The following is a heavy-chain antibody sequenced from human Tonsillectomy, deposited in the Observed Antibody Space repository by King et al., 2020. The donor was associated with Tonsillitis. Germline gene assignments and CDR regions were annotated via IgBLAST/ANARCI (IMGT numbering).Heavy chain of an antibody. J-gene: IGHJ5*02. Sequence: VQLVESGGGVVQPGRSLRLSCSASGFTFSTYAMHWVRQAPGKGLEWVALIWYDGSNEHYADSVKGRFTISRDNFKNTLDLQMNSLRAEDPAVYYCAREGHFGVVKRWLDPWGQGTLVTVSS. V-gene: IGHV3-33*01. CDR1: GFTFSTYA. CDR2: IWYDGSNE. CDR3: AREGHFGVVKRWLDP. D-gene: IGHD3-3*01.